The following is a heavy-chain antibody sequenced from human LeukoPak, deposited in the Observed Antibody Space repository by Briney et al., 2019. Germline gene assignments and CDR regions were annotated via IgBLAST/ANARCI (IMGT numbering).Heavy chain of an antibody. Sequence: SETLSLTCTVSGGSINSGDSYWSWIRQRPGEGLEWIGCIYYSWSTYYNPSLKSRITLSLDTSKNQFSLRLSSVTAADTAVYYCARDNGDFRSIYYYMDVWGKGTTVTVSS. CDR3: ARDNGDFRSIYYYMDV. D-gene: IGHD2-8*01. J-gene: IGHJ6*03. CDR2: IYYSWST. CDR1: GGSINSGDSY. V-gene: IGHV4-31*03.